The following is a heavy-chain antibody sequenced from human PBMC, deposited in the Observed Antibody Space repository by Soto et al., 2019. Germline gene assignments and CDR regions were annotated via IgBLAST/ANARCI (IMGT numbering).Heavy chain of an antibody. CDR2: IRDGDNTK. CDR1: GFTFSSYC. CDR3: AREDELRVY. D-gene: IGHD3-10*01. J-gene: IGHJ4*02. V-gene: IGHV3-48*01. Sequence: PGGSLRLSCAASGFTFSSYCLYWVRQAPGKGLEWVAYIRDGDNTKFYADSVKGRFTISRDDAKNSLYLQMNSLRAEDTAIYYCAREDELRVYWGQGALVTVSS.